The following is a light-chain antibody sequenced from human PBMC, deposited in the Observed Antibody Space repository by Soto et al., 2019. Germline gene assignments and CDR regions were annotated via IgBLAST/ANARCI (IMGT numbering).Light chain of an antibody. V-gene: IGKV1-8*01. CDR3: QQYYSYPRT. CDR1: QGISSY. J-gene: IGKJ1*01. CDR2: PAS. Sequence: AIRMTQSQSSFSASTGDRVTITCRARQGISSYLAWYQQKPGKAPKLLIYPASTLQSGVPSRFSGSGSGTGFTLTISCLQSEDFATYYCQQYYSYPRTFGQGTKVEIK.